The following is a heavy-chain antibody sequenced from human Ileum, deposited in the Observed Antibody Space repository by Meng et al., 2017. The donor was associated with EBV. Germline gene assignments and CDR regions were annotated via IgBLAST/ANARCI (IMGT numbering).Heavy chain of an antibody. CDR1: GGHCTAFV. J-gene: IGHJ4*02. CDR3: ATDVGTVADH. D-gene: IGHD4-23*01. V-gene: IGHV1-69*01. CDR2: VTPVLTST. Sequence: QVRLVKYGAELLTPGPSVKFSCSASGGHCTAFVFRWVRLAPGQGLEWMGGVTPVLTSTLYAKHFKDRVTITADESTNTAFMGLKNLQSDDTAIYYCATDVGTVADHWGPGTLVTVSS.